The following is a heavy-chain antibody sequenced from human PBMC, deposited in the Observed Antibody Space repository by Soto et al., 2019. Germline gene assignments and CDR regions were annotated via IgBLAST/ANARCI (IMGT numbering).Heavy chain of an antibody. V-gene: IGHV2-26*01. D-gene: IGHD3-10*01. CDR2: IFSNDEK. CDR1: GFSLSNARMG. Sequence: QVTLKESGPVLVKPTETLTLTCTVSGFSLSNARMGVSWNRQPPGTALEWLAHIFSNDEKSYSTTLKSTLTISKDTSKSQVVLTMTNMDPVDTATYYSARMGVDYYGMDVWGQGTTVTVSS. CDR3: ARMGVDYYGMDV. J-gene: IGHJ6*02.